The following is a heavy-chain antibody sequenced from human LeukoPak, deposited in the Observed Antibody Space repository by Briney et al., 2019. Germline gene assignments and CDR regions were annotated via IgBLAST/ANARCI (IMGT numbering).Heavy chain of an antibody. V-gene: IGHV1-69*04. J-gene: IGHJ4*02. CDR3: ARDCSGGGCYDD. CDR2: IIPILGIA. Sequence: SVKVSCKASGGTFSSYAISWVRQAPGQGLEWMGRIIPILGIANYAQKFQGRVTITADKSTSTAHMELSSLRSEDTAVYYCARDCSGGGCYDDWGQGALVTVSS. CDR1: GGTFSSYA. D-gene: IGHD2-15*01.